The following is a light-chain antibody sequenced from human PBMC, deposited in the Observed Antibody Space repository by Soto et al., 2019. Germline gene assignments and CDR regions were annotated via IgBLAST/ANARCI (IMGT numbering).Light chain of an antibody. CDR2: FGS. J-gene: IGKJ5*01. V-gene: IGKV2-28*01. CDR1: QSLLYNNTYNY. CDR3: MQALQSLT. Sequence: EIVMTQSPLTLPFTPGEPSSISCISSQSLLYNNTYNYLDWYVQKPGQSPQLLIYFGSNRAPGVPDRFSGSGSGTDFTLKINRVEAEDVGTYYCMQALQSLTFGQGTRLEIK.